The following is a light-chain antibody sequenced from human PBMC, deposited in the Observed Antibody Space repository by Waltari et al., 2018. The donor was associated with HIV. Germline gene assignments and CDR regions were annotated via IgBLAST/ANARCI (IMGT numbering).Light chain of an antibody. J-gene: IGKJ3*01. CDR3: QQANSFPPI. CDR2: AAS. Sequence: DIQMTQSPSYVSASVGARVTLTCRASQGISNWLAWYQQKPGKAPKLLIYAASSLQSGVPSRFSGSGSGTDFTLTISSLQPEDSATYYCQQANSFPPIFGPGTKVEIK. CDR1: QGISNW. V-gene: IGKV1-12*01.